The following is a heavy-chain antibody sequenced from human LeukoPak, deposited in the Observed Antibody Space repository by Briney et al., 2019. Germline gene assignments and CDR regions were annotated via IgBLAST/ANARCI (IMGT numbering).Heavy chain of an antibody. CDR1: GVAFSSHY. V-gene: IGHV3-7*01. Sequence: GGSLRLSCAASGVAFSSHYMTWVRQAPGKGLEWVANINEGGSVQNYVDSVKGRFTVSRDNAKNSLYLQMNSLRVEDTAVYYCARSHYGDLAWGQGTLATVSS. D-gene: IGHD4-17*01. CDR3: ARSHYGDLA. J-gene: IGHJ5*02. CDR2: INEGGSVQ.